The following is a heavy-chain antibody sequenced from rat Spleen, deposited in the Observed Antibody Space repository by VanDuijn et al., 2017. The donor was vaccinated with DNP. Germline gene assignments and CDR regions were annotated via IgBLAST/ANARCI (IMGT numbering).Heavy chain of an antibody. Sequence: EVQLVESGGGLVQPGGSLKLSCAASGFTFSDYNMAWVRQAPKKGLEWVATISYDGGSTYYGDSVKGRFTISRDNAKSTLYLQMNSLRAEDMATYDCARRSSGFDYWGQGVMVTVSS. D-gene: IGHD1-2*01. CDR2: ISYDGGST. CDR1: GFTFSDYN. CDR3: ARRSSGFDY. J-gene: IGHJ2*01. V-gene: IGHV5-7*01.